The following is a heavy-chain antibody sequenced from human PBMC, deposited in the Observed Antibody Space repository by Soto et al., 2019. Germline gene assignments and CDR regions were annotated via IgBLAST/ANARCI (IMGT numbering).Heavy chain of an antibody. Sequence: LSLTCTVSGGSISSYYWSWIRQPPGKGLEWIGYIYYSGSTNYNPSLKSRVTISVDTSKNQFSLKLSSVTAADTAVYYCARDLGDYYYCYGMDVWGQGTTVTVSS. J-gene: IGHJ6*02. D-gene: IGHD4-17*01. CDR3: ARDLGDYYYCYGMDV. CDR2: IYYSGST. V-gene: IGHV4-59*01. CDR1: GGSISSYY.